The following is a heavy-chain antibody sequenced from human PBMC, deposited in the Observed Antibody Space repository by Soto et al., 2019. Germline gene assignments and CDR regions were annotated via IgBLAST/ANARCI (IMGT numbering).Heavy chain of an antibody. D-gene: IGHD5-12*01. CDR3: IKGGWLDY. J-gene: IGHJ4*02. V-gene: IGHV3-23*01. CDR1: EFTFSIFD. CDR2: ISDRGDRT. Sequence: EVHLLESGGGLLQPGGSLRLSCAASEFTFSIFDMRWVRQAPGKGLVWVSMISDRGDRTYYAGSVRGRFTMSRDNSKNTVYLQMDRLRAEDTAVDYCIKGGWLDYWGQGTMVTVYS.